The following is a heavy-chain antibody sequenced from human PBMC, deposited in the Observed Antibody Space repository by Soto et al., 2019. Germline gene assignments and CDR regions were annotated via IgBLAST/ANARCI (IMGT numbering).Heavy chain of an antibody. CDR2: IIPILGIA. CDR1: GGTFSSYT. CDR3: ASCGEIVGAIDARLDY. V-gene: IGHV1-69*02. Sequence: QVQLVQSGAEVKKPGSSVKVSCKASGGTFSSYTISWVRQAPGQGLEWMGRIIPILGIANYAQKFQGRVTINADTSTRTAYMELSSLRSEDTAVYDCASCGEIVGAIDARLDYWGQGTLVTVSS. J-gene: IGHJ4*02. D-gene: IGHD1-26*01.